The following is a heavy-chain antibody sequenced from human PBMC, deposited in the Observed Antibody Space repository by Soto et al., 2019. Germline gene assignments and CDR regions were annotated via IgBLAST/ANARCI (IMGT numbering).Heavy chain of an antibody. V-gene: IGHV4-31*03. CDR1: GGSISSGGYY. D-gene: IGHD3-22*01. Sequence: LSLTCTVSGGSISSGGYYWSWIRQHPGKGLEWIGYIYYSGSTYYNPSLKSRVTISVDTSKNQFSLKLSSVTAADTAVYYCARVSPYYYDSSGYNYFDYWGQGTLVTVS. J-gene: IGHJ4*02. CDR2: IYYSGST. CDR3: ARVSPYYYDSSGYNYFDY.